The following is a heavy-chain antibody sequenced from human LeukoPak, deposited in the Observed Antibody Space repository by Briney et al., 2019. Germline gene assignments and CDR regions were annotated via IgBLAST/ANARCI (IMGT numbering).Heavy chain of an antibody. CDR3: ARDNDSSGYNAFDI. J-gene: IGHJ3*02. D-gene: IGHD3-22*01. Sequence: SETLSLTCTVSDGSISSYYWSWIRQPPGKGLEWIGYIYYSGSTNYNPSLKSRVTISVDTSKNQFSLKLSSVTAADTAVYYCARDNDSSGYNAFDIWGQGTMVTVSS. V-gene: IGHV4-59*01. CDR1: DGSISSYY. CDR2: IYYSGST.